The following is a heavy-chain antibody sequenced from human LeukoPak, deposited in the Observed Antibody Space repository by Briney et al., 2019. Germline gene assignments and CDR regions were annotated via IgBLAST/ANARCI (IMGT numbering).Heavy chain of an antibody. D-gene: IGHD6-13*01. CDR1: AFTLSSYS. CDR3: ARVGGASSSSWYGDY. Sequence: GGSLRLSCAASAFTLSSYSMNWVRQAPGKGLEWVSSISSSSSYIYYADSVKGRFTISRDNAKNSLYLQMNSLRAEDTAVYYCARVGGASSSSWYGDYWGQGTLVTVSS. J-gene: IGHJ4*02. CDR2: ISSSSSYI. V-gene: IGHV3-21*01.